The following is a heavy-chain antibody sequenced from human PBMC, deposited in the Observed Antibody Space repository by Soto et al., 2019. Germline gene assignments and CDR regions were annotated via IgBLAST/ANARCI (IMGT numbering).Heavy chain of an antibody. CDR3: ARPVGAVAGINWFDP. Sequence: SETLSLTCTVSGGSISSYYWSWIRQPPGKGLEWIGYIYYSGSTNYNPSLKSRVTISVDTSKNQFSLKLSSVTAADTAVYYCARPVGAVAGINWFDPWGQGTLVTVSS. J-gene: IGHJ5*02. CDR2: IYYSGST. V-gene: IGHV4-59*08. CDR1: GGSISSYY. D-gene: IGHD6-19*01.